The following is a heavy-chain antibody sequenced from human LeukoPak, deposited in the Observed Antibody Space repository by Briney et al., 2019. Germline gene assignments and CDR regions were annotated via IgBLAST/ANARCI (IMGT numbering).Heavy chain of an antibody. Sequence: ASVKVSFKASGYTFTVYYMHWVRQAPGQGLEWMGWINPNSGGTNYAQKFQGRVTKTRDTSISTAYMELSRLRSDDTAVYYCARVRGYYDSSGYYYPNYYYGMDVWGQGTTVTVSS. CDR2: INPNSGGT. V-gene: IGHV1-2*02. CDR3: ARVRGYYDSSGYYYPNYYYGMDV. J-gene: IGHJ6*02. D-gene: IGHD3-22*01. CDR1: GYTFTVYY.